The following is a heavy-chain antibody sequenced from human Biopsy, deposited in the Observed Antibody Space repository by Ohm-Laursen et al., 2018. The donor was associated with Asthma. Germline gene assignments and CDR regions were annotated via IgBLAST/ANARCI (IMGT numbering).Heavy chain of an antibody. CDR3: ASDFPKDYVRYNFQF. D-gene: IGHD4-17*01. CDR1: GYSLTGLS. V-gene: IGHV1-24*01. J-gene: IGHJ4*02. Sequence: ASVNLSCKISGYSLTGLSMHWVRQAPGQGLEWIGVHDHEEGGTVNARRFQGRVTMTEDTSTDTAYLELSSLSSDDTAVYYCASDFPKDYVRYNFQFWGQGTLVTVSS. CDR2: HDHEEGGT.